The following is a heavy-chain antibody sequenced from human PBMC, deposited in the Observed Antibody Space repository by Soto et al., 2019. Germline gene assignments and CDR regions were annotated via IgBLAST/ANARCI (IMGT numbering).Heavy chain of an antibody. D-gene: IGHD6-19*01. CDR1: GYTFTSYG. Sequence: QVQLVQSGAEVKKPGASVKVSCKASGYTFTSYGISWVRQAPGQGLEWMGWISAYNGNTNYAQKLQGRVTMTTDTSTSTAYMELRSLRSDDTAVYYCARDLKFDPSYSSGWYFDYWGQGTLVTVSS. V-gene: IGHV1-18*01. CDR3: ARDLKFDPSYSSGWYFDY. J-gene: IGHJ4*02. CDR2: ISAYNGNT.